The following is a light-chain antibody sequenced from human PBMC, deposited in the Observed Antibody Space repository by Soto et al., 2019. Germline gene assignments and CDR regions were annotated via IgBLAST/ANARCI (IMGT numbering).Light chain of an antibody. Sequence: QSALTQPASVSGSPGQSVAISCTGTSRDIEAYDYVSWYQQHPGKAPKLIISEVNKRPSGVSYRFSGSKSGNTASLTISGLQGEDEADYYCCSFAGSYYVFGTGTKLTVL. J-gene: IGLJ1*01. V-gene: IGLV2-11*01. CDR2: EVN. CDR1: SRDIEAYDY. CDR3: CSFAGSYYV.